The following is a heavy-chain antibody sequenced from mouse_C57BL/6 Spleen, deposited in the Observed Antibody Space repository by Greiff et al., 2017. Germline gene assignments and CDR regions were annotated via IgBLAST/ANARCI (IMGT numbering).Heavy chain of an antibody. CDR3: ARNVDRYYGSTWFAY. CDR2: IDPSDSYT. Sequence: QVQLQQPGAELVRPGPSVKLSCKASGYTFTSYWMHWVKQRPGQGLAWIGVIDPSDSYTNYNQTLKGTATLTVDTYSSTAYMRLSSLTSEDSAVYDCARNVDRYYGSTWFAYWGQGTLVTVAA. V-gene: IGHV1-59*01. J-gene: IGHJ3*01. D-gene: IGHD1-1*01. CDR1: GYTFTSYW.